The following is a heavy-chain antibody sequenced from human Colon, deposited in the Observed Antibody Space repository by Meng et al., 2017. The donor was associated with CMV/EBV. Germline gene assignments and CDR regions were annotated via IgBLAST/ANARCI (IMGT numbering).Heavy chain of an antibody. CDR3: AKDLSGGVMGFDL. V-gene: IGHV3-23*03. CDR2: VTSGGGTT. Sequence: GESLKISCAASGFSFSSYAMNWVRQAPGKGLEWVSGVTSGGGTTFYADSVKGRFTISRDNSRNTLFLQMNNLRAEDAAIYYCAKDLSGGVMGFDLWGQGTLVTVSS. D-gene: IGHD3-16*01. J-gene: IGHJ5*02. CDR1: GFSFSSYA.